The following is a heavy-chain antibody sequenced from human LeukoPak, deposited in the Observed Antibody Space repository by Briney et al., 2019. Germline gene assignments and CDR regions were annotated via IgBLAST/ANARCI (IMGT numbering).Heavy chain of an antibody. D-gene: IGHD6-19*01. CDR1: GFIFSSYA. J-gene: IGHJ4*02. Sequence: PGGSLRLSCAASGFIFSSYAMSWVRQAPGKGLEWVSAISGSGGSTYYADSVKGRFTISRDNSKNTLYLQMNSLRAEDTAVYYCAKDNGDRYSSGWPRGYFDYWGQGTLVTVSS. CDR3: AKDNGDRYSSGWPRGYFDY. V-gene: IGHV3-23*01. CDR2: ISGSGGST.